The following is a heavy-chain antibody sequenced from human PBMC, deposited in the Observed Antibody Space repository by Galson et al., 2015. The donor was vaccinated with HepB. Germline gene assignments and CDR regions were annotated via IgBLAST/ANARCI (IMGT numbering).Heavy chain of an antibody. CDR2: ISAYNGNT. CDR3: ASPVDTAMEDGMDV. J-gene: IGHJ6*02. CDR1: GYTFTSYG. V-gene: IGHV1-18*04. D-gene: IGHD5-18*01. Sequence: SVKVSCKASGYTFTSYGISWVRQAPGQGLEWMGWISAYNGNTNYAQKLQGRVTMTTDTSTSTAYMELRSLRSDDTAVYYCASPVDTAMEDGMDVWGQGTTVTVSS.